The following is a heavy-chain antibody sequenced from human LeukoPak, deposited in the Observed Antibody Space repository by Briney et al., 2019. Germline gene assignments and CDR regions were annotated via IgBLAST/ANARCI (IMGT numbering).Heavy chain of an antibody. D-gene: IGHD4-17*01. J-gene: IGHJ4*02. V-gene: IGHV4-38-2*02. CDR3: ARDTTGLGNYFAS. CDR1: GGSFSGYY. Sequence: SETLSLTCAVYGGSFSGYYWGWVRQPPGKGLEWLGSIYRTGSTYYTPSLKSRVTISVDKSKNKFSLKLGSVTAADTAVYYCARDTTGLGNYFASWGQGTLVTVSS. CDR2: IYRTGST.